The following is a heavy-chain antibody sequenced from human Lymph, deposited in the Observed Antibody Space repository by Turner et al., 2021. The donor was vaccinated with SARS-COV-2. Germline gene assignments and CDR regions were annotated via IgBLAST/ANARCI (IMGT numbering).Heavy chain of an antibody. J-gene: IGHJ4*02. CDR1: GFTLSNYA. CDR2: ISYDGSNK. Sequence: VQLVESGGGVVQPGRSLRLSCVASGFTLSNYAMHWFRQAPGKGLEWVAVISYDGSNKYYADSVKGRFTISRDNSKNTLYLQMNSLRAEDTAVYYCASNFWSAYRLDYWGQGTLVTVSS. D-gene: IGHD3-3*01. V-gene: IGHV3-30-3*01. CDR3: ASNFWSAYRLDY.